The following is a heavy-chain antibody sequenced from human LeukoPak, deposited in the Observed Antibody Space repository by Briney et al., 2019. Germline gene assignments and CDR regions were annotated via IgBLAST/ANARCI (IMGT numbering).Heavy chain of an antibody. J-gene: IGHJ4*02. D-gene: IGHD2-15*01. CDR3: ARGPIVVVVAAKGSYFDY. CDR1: GGSISSGSYY. V-gene: IGHV4-61*02. CDR2: IYTSGST. Sequence: PSQTLSLTCTVSGGSISSGSYYWSWIRQPAGKGLEWIGRIYTSGSTNYNPSLKSRVTISVDTSKNQFSLKLSSVTAADTAVYYCARGPIVVVVAAKGSYFDYWGQGTLVTVSS.